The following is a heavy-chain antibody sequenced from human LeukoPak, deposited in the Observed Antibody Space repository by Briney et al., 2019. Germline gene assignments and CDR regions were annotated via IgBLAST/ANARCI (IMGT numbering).Heavy chain of an antibody. J-gene: IGHJ4*02. Sequence: GGSLRLSCAASGFTFRNYVMNWVRQAPGKGLEWVSGISGSGDSTYYADSMKGRFTISRDNSKNTLYLQMNSLRVEDTAAYYCAKVRAPSGWFNSDYWGQGTLVTVSS. CDR2: ISGSGDST. V-gene: IGHV3-23*01. CDR1: GFTFRNYV. D-gene: IGHD6-19*01. CDR3: AKVRAPSGWFNSDY.